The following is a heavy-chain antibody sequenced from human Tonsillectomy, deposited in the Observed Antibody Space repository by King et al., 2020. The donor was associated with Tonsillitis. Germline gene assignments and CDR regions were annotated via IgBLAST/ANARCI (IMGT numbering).Heavy chain of an antibody. J-gene: IGHJ4*02. CDR1: GFTFSSYA. V-gene: IGHV3-23*04. D-gene: IGHD3-22*01. CDR2: ISGSGGST. Sequence: VQLVESGGGLVQPGGSLRLSCAASGFTFSSYAMSWVRQAPGKGLEWVSAISGSGGSTYYADSVKGRFTISRDNSKNTLYLQMNSLSAEDTAVYYCTKDGVHYYDRSGYSYVGFLDYWGQGTLVTVSS. CDR3: TKDGVHYYDRSGYSYVGFLDY.